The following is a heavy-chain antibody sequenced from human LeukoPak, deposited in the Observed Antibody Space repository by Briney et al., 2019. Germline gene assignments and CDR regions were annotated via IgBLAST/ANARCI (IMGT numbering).Heavy chain of an antibody. CDR2: ISYDGSNK. Sequence: GGSLRLSCAASGFTFSSYAMHWVRQAPGKGLEWVAVISYDGSNKYYADSVKGRFTISRDNSKNTLYLQMNSLRAEDTAVYYCAKDVAYYDILTGYTHYFDYWGQGTLVTVSS. V-gene: IGHV3-30-3*01. J-gene: IGHJ4*02. CDR1: GFTFSSYA. D-gene: IGHD3-9*01. CDR3: AKDVAYYDILTGYTHYFDY.